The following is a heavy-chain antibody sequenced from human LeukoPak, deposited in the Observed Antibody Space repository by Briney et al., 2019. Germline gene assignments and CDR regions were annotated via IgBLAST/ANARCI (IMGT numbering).Heavy chain of an antibody. CDR3: ARYCSSTSCYTAAPQKNYFDY. CDR2: INHSGST. J-gene: IGHJ4*02. Sequence: SETLSLTCAVYGGSFSGYYWSWIRQPPGKGLEWIGEINHSGSTNYNPSLKSRVTISVDTSKNQFSLKLSSVTAADTAVYYCARYCSSTSCYTAAPQKNYFDYWGQGTLVTVSS. CDR1: GGSFSGYY. V-gene: IGHV4-34*01. D-gene: IGHD2-2*02.